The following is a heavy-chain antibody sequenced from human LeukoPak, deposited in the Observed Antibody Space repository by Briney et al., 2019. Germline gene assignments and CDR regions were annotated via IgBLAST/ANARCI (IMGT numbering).Heavy chain of an antibody. J-gene: IGHJ3*02. CDR1: GFTFSSYA. D-gene: IGHD6-13*01. CDR3: ARDLRRYSSSGNAFDI. CDR2: ISYDGSNK. Sequence: SGGSLRLSCAASGFTFSSYAMHWVRQAPGKGLEWVAVISYDGSNKYYADSVKGRFTISRDNSKNTLYLQMNSLRAEDTAVYYCARDLRRYSSSGNAFDIWGQGTMVTVSS. V-gene: IGHV3-30-3*01.